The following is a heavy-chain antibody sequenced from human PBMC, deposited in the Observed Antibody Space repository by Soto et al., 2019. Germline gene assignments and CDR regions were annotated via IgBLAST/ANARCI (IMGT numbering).Heavy chain of an antibody. J-gene: IGHJ4*02. CDR3: ARERELNYFDY. CDR1: GYTFTSYY. Sequence: ALVKVSCKASGYTFTSYYMHWVRQAPGQGLEWMGIINPSGGSTSYAQKFQGRVTMTRDTSTSTVYMELSSLRSEDTAVYYCARERELNYFDYWGQGTLVTVSS. D-gene: IGHD1-26*01. V-gene: IGHV1-46*01. CDR2: INPSGGST.